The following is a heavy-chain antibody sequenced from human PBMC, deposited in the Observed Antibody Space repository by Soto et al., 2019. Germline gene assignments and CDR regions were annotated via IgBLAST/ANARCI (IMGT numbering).Heavy chain of an antibody. Sequence: SETLSLTCTVSGGSISSSSYYWGWIRQPTGKGLEWIGSIYYSGSTYYNPSLKSRVTISVDTSKNQFSLKLSSVTAADTAVYYCARRIGTTAGPFDYWGQGTLVTVSS. CDR3: ARRIGTTAGPFDY. D-gene: IGHD1-7*01. CDR1: GGSISSSSYY. J-gene: IGHJ4*02. CDR2: IYYSGST. V-gene: IGHV4-39*01.